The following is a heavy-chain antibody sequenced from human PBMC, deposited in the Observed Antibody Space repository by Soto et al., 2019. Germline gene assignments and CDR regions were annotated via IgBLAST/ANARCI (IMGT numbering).Heavy chain of an antibody. CDR1: GFTFSSYA. J-gene: IGHJ6*02. CDR3: ARYIPGVRYYGMDV. D-gene: IGHD2-2*01. V-gene: IGHV3-23*01. CDR2: ISESASLT. Sequence: EVQLLESGGGLVQPGGSLRLSCAASGFTFSSYAMKWVRQAPGKGLEWVALISESASLTYYAESVKGRFTITRDNSGNTLFLQMYSLRAEDTAVYYCARYIPGVRYYGMDVWGQGTTVTVS.